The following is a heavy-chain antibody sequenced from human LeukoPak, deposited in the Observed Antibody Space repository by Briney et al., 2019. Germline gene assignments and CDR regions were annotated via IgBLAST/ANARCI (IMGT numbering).Heavy chain of an antibody. J-gene: IGHJ6*03. CDR1: GYTFSSYD. V-gene: IGHV1-8*01. Sequence: GASVKVSCKASGYTFSSYDINWVRQAPGQGLEWMGWVNPNSGNTGYAQKFQGRVTITGNTSISTAYLELRSLRSEDTAVYYCARGDFWSGYSNYYYMDVWGKGTTVTVSS. CDR2: VNPNSGNT. D-gene: IGHD3-3*01. CDR3: ARGDFWSGYSNYYYMDV.